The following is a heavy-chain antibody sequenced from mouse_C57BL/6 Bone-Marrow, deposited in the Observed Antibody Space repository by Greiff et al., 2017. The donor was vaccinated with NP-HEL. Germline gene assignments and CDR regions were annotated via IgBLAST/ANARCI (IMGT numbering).Heavy chain of an antibody. D-gene: IGHD1-1*01. CDR2: IDPSDSYT. CDR3: ASHYYGSSYNY. Sequence: QVQLQQPGAELVKPGASVKLSCKASGYTFTSYWMQWVKQRPGQGLEWIGEIDPSDSYTNYNQKFKGKATLTVETSSSPAYMQLSSLTSEDSAVYYCASHYYGSSYNYWGQGTTLTVSS. V-gene: IGHV1-50*01. J-gene: IGHJ2*01. CDR1: GYTFTSYW.